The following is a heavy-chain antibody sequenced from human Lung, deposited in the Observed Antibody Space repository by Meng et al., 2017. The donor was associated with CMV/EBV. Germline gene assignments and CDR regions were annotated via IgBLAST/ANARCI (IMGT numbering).Heavy chain of an antibody. CDR2: INPNSGGT. V-gene: IGHV1-2*02. J-gene: IGHJ6*02. CDR1: GYTFTDYY. D-gene: IGHD2-2*01. Sequence: ASXXVSXNASGYTFTDYYMHWVRQAPGQGLEWMGWINPNSGGTNYAQKFQGRVTMTRDTSISTAYMELSRLRSDDTAVYYCARGYCSSTSCPTVMDVWGQGTTVTVSS. CDR3: ARGYCSSTSCPTVMDV.